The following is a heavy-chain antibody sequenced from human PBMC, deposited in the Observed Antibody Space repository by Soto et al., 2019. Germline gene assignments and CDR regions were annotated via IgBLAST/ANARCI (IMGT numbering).Heavy chain of an antibody. Sequence: PGGSLRLSCAASGFTFSSYAMSWVRQAPGKGLEWVSAISGSGGSSYYADSVKGRFTISRDNSKNTLYLQMNSLRAEDTPVYYCAPVCSGGSCYSGYWGQGTLVTVSS. CDR1: GFTFSSYA. V-gene: IGHV3-23*01. CDR3: APVCSGGSCYSGY. CDR2: ISGSGGSS. D-gene: IGHD2-15*01. J-gene: IGHJ4*02.